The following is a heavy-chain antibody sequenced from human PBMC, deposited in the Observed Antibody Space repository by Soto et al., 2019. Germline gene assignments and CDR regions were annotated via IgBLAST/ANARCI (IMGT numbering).Heavy chain of an antibody. CDR2: IIPIFVTE. CDR1: GGTFSSYA. V-gene: IGHV1-69*06. Sequence: QVQLVQSGAEVKKPGSSVKVSCKASGGTFSSYAISWVRQAPGQGREWMGGIIPIFVTENYAQTFQGRVTITADKSTSTAYMELSSLRSEDTAVYYCASQKYYYDSSGYAPLGYCVQGTLVTVSS. J-gene: IGHJ4*02. D-gene: IGHD3-22*01. CDR3: ASQKYYYDSSGYAPLGY.